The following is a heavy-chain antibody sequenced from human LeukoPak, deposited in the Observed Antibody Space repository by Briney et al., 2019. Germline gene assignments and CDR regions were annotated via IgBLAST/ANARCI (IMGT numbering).Heavy chain of an antibody. V-gene: IGHV3-7*05. CDR3: VRDGSGYDY. Sequence: GGSLGLSCAASRFTFSNYWMSWVRQPPGKGLEWVANINQGGSEKYYLSSVKGRFTISRDNAKNSPYLQMNSLRADDTAIYYCVRDGSGYDYWGQGTLVTVSS. J-gene: IGHJ4*02. CDR2: INQGGSEK. CDR1: RFTFSNYW. D-gene: IGHD6-19*01.